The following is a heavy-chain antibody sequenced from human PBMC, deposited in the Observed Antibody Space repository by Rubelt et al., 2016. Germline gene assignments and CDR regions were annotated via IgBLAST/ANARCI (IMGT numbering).Heavy chain of an antibody. CDR2: VRFDGTRT. V-gene: IGHV3-30*02. CDR3: ARGGDYGDY. Sequence: QAPGKGLEWVAVVRFDGTRTYYADSVRGRFTMSRDNSRSTLYLQMNSLRAEDTAVYYCARGGDYGDYWGQGTLVTVSS. J-gene: IGHJ4*02.